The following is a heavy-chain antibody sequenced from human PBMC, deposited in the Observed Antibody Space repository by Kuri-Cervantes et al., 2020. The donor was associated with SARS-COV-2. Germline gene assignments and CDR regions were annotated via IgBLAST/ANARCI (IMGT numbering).Heavy chain of an antibody. Sequence: LSLTCAASGFTFSSYGMHWVRQAPGKGLEWVAVISYDGSNKYYADSVKGRFTISRDNSKNTLYLQMNSLRAEDTAVYYCARDSAAAAGIGGFDYWGQGTLVTVSS. V-gene: IGHV3-30*06. D-gene: IGHD6-13*01. J-gene: IGHJ4*02. CDR2: ISYDGSNK. CDR1: GFTFSSYG. CDR3: ARDSAAAAGIGGFDY.